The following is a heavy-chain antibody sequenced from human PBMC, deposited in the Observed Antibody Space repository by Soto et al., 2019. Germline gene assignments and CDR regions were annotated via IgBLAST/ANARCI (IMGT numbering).Heavy chain of an antibody. CDR3: ARGLTGTSYYYYGMDV. J-gene: IGHJ6*02. V-gene: IGHV3-33*01. Sequence: PGGSLRLSCAASGFTFSSYGMHWVRQVPGKGLEWVAVIWYDGSNKYYADSVKGRFTISRDNSKNTLYLQMNSLRAEDTAVYYCARGLTGTSYYYYGMDVWGQGTTVTVSS. D-gene: IGHD3-9*01. CDR1: GFTFSSYG. CDR2: IWYDGSNK.